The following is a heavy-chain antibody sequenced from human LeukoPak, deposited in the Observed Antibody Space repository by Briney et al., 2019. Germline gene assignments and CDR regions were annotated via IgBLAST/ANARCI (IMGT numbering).Heavy chain of an antibody. Sequence: PGGSLRLSCAASGFAFSAYYMFWIRQAPGKGLEWISYISNSGSTLYYADSVKGRFTISRDNDKNLLYLQINSLRADDTVVYYCARGALGSYDYWGQGTLVTVSS. J-gene: IGHJ4*02. D-gene: IGHD3-10*01. CDR1: GFAFSAYY. V-gene: IGHV3-11*01. CDR3: ARGALGSYDY. CDR2: ISNSGSTL.